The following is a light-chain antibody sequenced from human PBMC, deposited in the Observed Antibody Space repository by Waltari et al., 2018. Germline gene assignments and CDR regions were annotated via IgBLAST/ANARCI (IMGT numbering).Light chain of an antibody. J-gene: IGLJ3*02. CDR1: SSDVGGYNY. CDR2: DVS. V-gene: IGLV2-11*01. Sequence: QSALTQPRSVSGSPGQSVTISCTGTSSDVGGYNYVSWYQQHPGKAPKLMIYDVSKGPSGVPVRFSGSKSGNTASLTISGLQAEDEADYYCSSYTTRGTWVFGGGTKLTVL. CDR3: SSYTTRGTWV.